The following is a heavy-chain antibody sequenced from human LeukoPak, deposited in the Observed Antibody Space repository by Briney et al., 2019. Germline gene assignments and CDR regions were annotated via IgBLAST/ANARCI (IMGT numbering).Heavy chain of an antibody. V-gene: IGHV1-2*02. Sequence: ASVKVSCKASGYIFTDYYIHWVRQAPGQGPEWMGWMNPNSGGTNYAQKFQGRVTMTRDTSISTAYMELTRLRSDDTAVYYCARDHQLPLLGWFDPWGQGTLVTVSS. CDR3: ARDHQLPLLGWFDP. CDR2: MNPNSGGT. CDR1: GYIFTDYY. J-gene: IGHJ5*02. D-gene: IGHD2-2*01.